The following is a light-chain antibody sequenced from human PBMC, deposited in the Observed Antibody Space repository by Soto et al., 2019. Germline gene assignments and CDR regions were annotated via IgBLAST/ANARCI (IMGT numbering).Light chain of an antibody. CDR1: QSVSSSY. J-gene: IGKJ1*01. CDR3: QQYGSSPLT. V-gene: IGKV3-20*01. CDR2: GAS. Sequence: EIVLTQSPGTLSLSPGERATLSCRASQSVSSSYLAWYQQKPDQAPRLLIYGASSRATGIPDRFSGSGSGTDFTLTISRLAPEDFAVYYCQQYGSSPLTFGQGTKVEIK.